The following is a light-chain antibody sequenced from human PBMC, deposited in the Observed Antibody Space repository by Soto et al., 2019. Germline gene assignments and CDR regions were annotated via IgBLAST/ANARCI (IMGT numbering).Light chain of an antibody. CDR2: DAS. J-gene: IGKJ2*01. CDR3: QKRSNWPKT. CDR1: QSVSSY. V-gene: IGKV3-11*01. Sequence: EIVSTQSPATLSLSPGERATLSCRASQSVSSYLAWYQQKPGQAPRLLIYDASKRATGIQTRFSGSGSGTDFTLTISSIEPEASAVYYCQKRSNWPKTFGQGTKLEIK.